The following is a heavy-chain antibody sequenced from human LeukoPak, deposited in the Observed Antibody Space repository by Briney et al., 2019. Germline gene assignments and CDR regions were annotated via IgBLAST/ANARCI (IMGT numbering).Heavy chain of an antibody. CDR3: ARVSPGYLYYMDI. CDR1: GDSISPYY. J-gene: IGHJ6*03. V-gene: IGHV4-4*07. D-gene: IGHD3-9*01. CDR2: IYASRTA. Sequence: SETLSLTCTVSGDSISPYYWSWIRQPAGKGLEWVGRIYASRTANYNPSLQSRVIMSADRSKNQFSLELKSATAADTAVYYCARVSPGYLYYMDIWGQGTTVTVSS.